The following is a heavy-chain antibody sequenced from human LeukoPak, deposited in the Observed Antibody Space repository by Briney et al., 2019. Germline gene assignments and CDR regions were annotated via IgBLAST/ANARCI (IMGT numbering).Heavy chain of an antibody. CDR1: GFTFSSYA. Sequence: GGSLTLSCAASGFTFSSYAMSWVRQAPGQGLEWVSAISGSGGSTYYEDSVKGRFTISRDNSKTTLYLQMNSLRAEDTAVFYCAKVSAAEYYFDYWGQGTLVTVSS. D-gene: IGHD2-2*01. CDR3: AKVSAAEYYFDY. J-gene: IGHJ4*02. CDR2: ISGSGGST. V-gene: IGHV3-23*01.